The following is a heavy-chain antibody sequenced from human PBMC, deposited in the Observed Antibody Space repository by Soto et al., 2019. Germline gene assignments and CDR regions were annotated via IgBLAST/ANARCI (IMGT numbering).Heavy chain of an antibody. D-gene: IGHD6-6*01. Sequence: QLQLQESGPGLVKPSETLSLTCTVSGGSISSSSYYWGWIRQPPGKGLEWIGSIYYSGSTYYNPSLKSRVTISVVTSKNPFSLKLSSVTAAHTAVYYCARQGSIAARPVYGMDVWGQGTTVTVSS. V-gene: IGHV4-39*01. CDR3: ARQGSIAARPVYGMDV. J-gene: IGHJ6*02. CDR2: IYYSGST. CDR1: GGSISSSSYY.